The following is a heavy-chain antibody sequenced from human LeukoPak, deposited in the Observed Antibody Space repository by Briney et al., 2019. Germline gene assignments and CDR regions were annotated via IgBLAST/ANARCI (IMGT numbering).Heavy chain of an antibody. D-gene: IGHD6-13*01. CDR1: GFTFSSYG. CDR2: ISYDGSNK. Sequence: GRSLRLSCAASGFTFSSYGMHWVRQAPGKGLEWVAVISYDGSNKYYPDSVKGRFTISRDNSKNTLYLQMNSLRAEDTAVYYCAKSLEGVDIAAADYRGQGTLVTVSS. V-gene: IGHV3-30*18. J-gene: IGHJ4*02. CDR3: AKSLEGVDIAAADY.